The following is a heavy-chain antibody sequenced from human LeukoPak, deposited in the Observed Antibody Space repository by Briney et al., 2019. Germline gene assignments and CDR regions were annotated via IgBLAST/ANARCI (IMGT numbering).Heavy chain of an antibody. Sequence: PSETLSLTCTVSGGSISSSSYYWGWIRQPPGKGLEWIGTIYYSGSTYYNPSLKSRVTISVDTSKNQFSLKLSSVTAADTAVYYCARWVVGASDYWGQEPWSPSPQ. J-gene: IGHJ4*01. CDR1: GGSISSSSYY. CDR2: IYYSGST. D-gene: IGHD1-26*01. V-gene: IGHV4-39*01. CDR3: ARWVVGASDY.